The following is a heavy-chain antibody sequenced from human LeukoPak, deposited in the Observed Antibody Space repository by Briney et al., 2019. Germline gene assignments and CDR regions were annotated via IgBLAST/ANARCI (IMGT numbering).Heavy chain of an antibody. J-gene: IGHJ4*02. CDR2: ISSSSSYI. D-gene: IGHD5-24*01. CDR1: GFTFSSYS. CDR3: ARESPDGSSFDY. V-gene: IGHV3-21*01. Sequence: GGSLRLSCAASGFTFSSYSMNWVRQAPGKGLEWVSSISSSSSYIYYADSVKGRFTISRDNAKNSLYLQMNSLRAEDTAVYYCARESPDGSSFDYWGQGTLVTVSS.